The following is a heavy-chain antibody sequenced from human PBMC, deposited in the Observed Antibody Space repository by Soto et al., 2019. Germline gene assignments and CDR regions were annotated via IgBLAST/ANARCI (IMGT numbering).Heavy chain of an antibody. CDR2: ISYDGSNK. Sequence: GGSLRLSCAASGFTFSSYGMHWVRQAPGKGLEWVAVISYDGSNKYYADSVKGRFTISRDNSKNTLYLQMNSLRAEDTAVYYCAKPETSVAGPFDYWGQGTLVTVSS. V-gene: IGHV3-30*18. J-gene: IGHJ4*02. CDR1: GFTFSSYG. CDR3: AKPETSVAGPFDY. D-gene: IGHD6-19*01.